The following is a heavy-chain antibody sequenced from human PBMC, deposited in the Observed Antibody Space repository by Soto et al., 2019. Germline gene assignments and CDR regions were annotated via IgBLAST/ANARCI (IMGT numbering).Heavy chain of an antibody. CDR2: IYPDDSDT. V-gene: IGHV5-51*01. D-gene: IGHD3-10*01. J-gene: IGHJ6*02. Sequence: GESLKISCNGSGYSFTSYWIAWVRQMPGKGLEWMGIIYPDDSDTRYSPSFQGQVSISADKSSSTAYLQWSGLKASDTAMYYCARRGGGNGMDVWGQGTTVTVSS. CDR1: GYSFTSYW. CDR3: ARRGGGNGMDV.